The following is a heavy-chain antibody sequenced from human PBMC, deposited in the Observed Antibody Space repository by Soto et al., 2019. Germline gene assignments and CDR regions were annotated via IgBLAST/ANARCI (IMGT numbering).Heavy chain of an antibody. V-gene: IGHV3-11*01. Sequence: QVQLVESGGGLVQTSGSLRIACVASGFTFSDYYMSWVRQAPGKGLEWVSYISSNGNTIYYADSVKGRFTISRDNAKNSVYLQMNSLRAEDTALYFCAKMSSENYYDPVFSWGQGTLVTVSS. J-gene: IGHJ4*02. CDR1: GFTFSDYY. D-gene: IGHD3-22*01. CDR2: ISSNGNTI. CDR3: AKMSSENYYDPVFS.